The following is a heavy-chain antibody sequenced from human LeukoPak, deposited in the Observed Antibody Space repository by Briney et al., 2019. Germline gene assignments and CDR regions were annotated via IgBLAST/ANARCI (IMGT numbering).Heavy chain of an antibody. J-gene: IGHJ6*03. CDR3: ARDRCSSTRSGCYDMVV. Sequence: KPGGSLRLSCAASGFTFSSYSMNWVRQAPGKGLEWVSSISSSSSYIYYADSVKGRFTISRDNAKNSLYLQMNSLRAEDTAVYYCARDRCSSTRSGCYDMVVWGKGTTVTVSS. CDR1: GFTFSSYS. D-gene: IGHD2-2*01. V-gene: IGHV3-21*01. CDR2: ISSSSSYI.